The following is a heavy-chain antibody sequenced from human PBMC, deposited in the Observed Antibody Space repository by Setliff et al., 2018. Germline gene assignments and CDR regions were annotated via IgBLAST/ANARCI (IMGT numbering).Heavy chain of an antibody. CDR1: GGSISSSY. CDR3: ARGYCSGGSCFSIPPPSSEYHYYMDV. J-gene: IGHJ6*03. Sequence: SETLSLTCTVSGGSISSSYWSWIRQPPGKGLEWIGYIYSSGSTNYNPSLKSRVTISVDTSKNQFSLKMSSVTAADTAVYYCARGYCSGGSCFSIPPPSSEYHYYMDVWGKGTTVTVSS. V-gene: IGHV4-59*08. CDR2: IYSSGST. D-gene: IGHD2-15*01.